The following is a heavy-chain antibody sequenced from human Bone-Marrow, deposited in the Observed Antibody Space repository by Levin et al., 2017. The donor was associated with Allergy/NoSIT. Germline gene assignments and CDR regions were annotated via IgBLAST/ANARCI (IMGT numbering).Heavy chain of an antibody. V-gene: IGHV1-18*01. CDR3: ARDYYDSSGYYYGWWLYYYYGMDV. Sequence: ASVKVSCKASGYTFTSYGISWVRQAPGQGLEWMGWISAYNGNTNYAQKLQGRVTMTTDTSTSTAYMELRSLRSDDTAVYYCARDYYDSSGYYYGWWLYYYYGMDVWGQGTTVTVSS. J-gene: IGHJ6*02. CDR2: ISAYNGNT. D-gene: IGHD3-22*01. CDR1: GYTFTSYG.